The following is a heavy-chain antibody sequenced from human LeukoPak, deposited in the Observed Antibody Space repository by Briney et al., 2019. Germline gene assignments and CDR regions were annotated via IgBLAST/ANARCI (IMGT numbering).Heavy chain of an antibody. CDR2: IKSKTSGGTT. J-gene: IGHJ3*02. Sequence: GGSLRLSCAASGFTFTNAWMSWVRQAPGKGLKWVGRIKSKTSGGTTDYAAPAKGRFTISRDDSQNTLFLQMNSLKTEDTAVYYCTTGATYSPGAFDIWGQGTMVTVSS. V-gene: IGHV3-15*01. CDR1: GFTFTNAW. CDR3: TTGATYSPGAFDI. D-gene: IGHD3-16*01.